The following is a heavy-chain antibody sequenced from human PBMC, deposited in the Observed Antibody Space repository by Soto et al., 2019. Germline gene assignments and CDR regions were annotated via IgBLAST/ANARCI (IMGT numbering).Heavy chain of an antibody. CDR2: ISGSGGST. CDR1: GFTFSSYA. CDR3: AKDPPNKGYCSGGSCYSFDRSRSYSVY. J-gene: IGHJ4*02. V-gene: IGHV3-23*01. D-gene: IGHD2-15*01. Sequence: GGSLRLSCAASGFTFSSYAMSWVRQAPGKGLEWVSAISGSGGSTYYADSVKGRFTISRDNSKNTLYLQMNSLRAEDTAVYYCAKDPPNKGYCSGGSCYSFDRSRSYSVYWGQGTLVTVSS.